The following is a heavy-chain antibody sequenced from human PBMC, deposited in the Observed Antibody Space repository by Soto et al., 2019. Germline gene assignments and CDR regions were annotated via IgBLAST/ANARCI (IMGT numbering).Heavy chain of an antibody. V-gene: IGHV2-5*02. CDR2: IYWDDDK. Sequence: GSGPTLVNPTQTLTLTCTFSGFSLSTSGVGVGWIRQPPGKALEWLALIYWDDDKRYSPSLKSRLTITKDTSKNQVVLTMTNMDPVDTATYYCAHTQYYYDSSGYYSNAEYFQHWGQGPLVTVSS. J-gene: IGHJ1*01. CDR1: GFSLSTSGVG. CDR3: AHTQYYYDSSGYYSNAEYFQH. D-gene: IGHD3-22*01.